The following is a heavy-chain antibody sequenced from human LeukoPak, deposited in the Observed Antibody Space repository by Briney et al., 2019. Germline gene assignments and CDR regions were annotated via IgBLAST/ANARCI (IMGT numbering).Heavy chain of an antibody. V-gene: IGHV4-59*01. D-gene: IGHD3-16*02. J-gene: IGHJ3*01. CDR1: GGSISSYY. CDR3: ARDLKDDYVWGSYRYGDAFDF. Sequence: SETLSLTCTVSGGSISSYYWSWIRQPPGKGLEWTGYIYYGGSTNYNPSLKSRVTISVDTSKNQFSLKLSSVTAADTAVYYCARDLKDDYVWGSYRYGDAFDFWGQGTMVTVSS. CDR2: IYYGGST.